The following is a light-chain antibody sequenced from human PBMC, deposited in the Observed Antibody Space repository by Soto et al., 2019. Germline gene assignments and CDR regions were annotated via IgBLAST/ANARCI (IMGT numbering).Light chain of an antibody. Sequence: QSALTQPASVPGSPGQSITISCTGTSSDVGGYNYVSWYQQHPDKAPKLMIYEVSNRPSGVSNRFSGSKSGNTASLTISGLQAEDEADYYCSSYTSSSTPVFGGGTKLTVL. CDR3: SSYTSSSTPV. V-gene: IGLV2-14*01. CDR2: EVS. J-gene: IGLJ2*01. CDR1: SSDVGGYNY.